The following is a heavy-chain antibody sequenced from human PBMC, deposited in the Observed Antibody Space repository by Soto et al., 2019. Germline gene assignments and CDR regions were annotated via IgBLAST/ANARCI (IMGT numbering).Heavy chain of an antibody. CDR2: INPSGGST. CDR1: GYTFTSYY. J-gene: IGHJ4*02. Sequence: ASVKVSCKASGYTFTSYYMHWVRQAPGQGLEWMGIINPSGGSTSYAQKFQGGVTMTRDTSTSTVYMELSSLRSEDTAVYYCARVSPHPKRWLQPFDYWGQGTLVTVSS. D-gene: IGHD5-12*01. V-gene: IGHV1-46*01. CDR3: ARVSPHPKRWLQPFDY.